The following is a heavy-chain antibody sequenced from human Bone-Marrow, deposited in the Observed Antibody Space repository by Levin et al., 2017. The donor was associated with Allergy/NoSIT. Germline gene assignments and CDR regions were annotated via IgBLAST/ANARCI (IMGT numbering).Heavy chain of an antibody. J-gene: IGHJ6*02. CDR1: GFTFSSYA. Sequence: GESLKISCAASGFTFSSYAMSWVRQAPGKGLEWVSAISGSGGSTYYADSVKGRFTISRDNSKNTLYLQMNSLRAEDTAVYYCAKDTYPGSRDQYYYYYYGMDVWGQGTTVTVSS. V-gene: IGHV3-23*01. CDR2: ISGSGGST. D-gene: IGHD3-10*01. CDR3: AKDTYPGSRDQYYYYYYGMDV.